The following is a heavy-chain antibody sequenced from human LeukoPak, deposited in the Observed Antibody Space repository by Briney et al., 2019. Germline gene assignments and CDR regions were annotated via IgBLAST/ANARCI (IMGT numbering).Heavy chain of an antibody. D-gene: IGHD3-22*01. V-gene: IGHV3-13*04. CDR2: IGTAGDT. Sequence: GGSLRLSCAASGFTFSSYDTHWVRQATGKGLEWVSAIGTAGDTYYPGSVKGRFTISRENAKNSLYLQMNSLRAGDTAVYYCARVDPRHGSGYYSYYYYGMDVWGQGTTVTVSS. CDR1: GFTFSSYD. J-gene: IGHJ6*02. CDR3: ARVDPRHGSGYYSYYYYGMDV.